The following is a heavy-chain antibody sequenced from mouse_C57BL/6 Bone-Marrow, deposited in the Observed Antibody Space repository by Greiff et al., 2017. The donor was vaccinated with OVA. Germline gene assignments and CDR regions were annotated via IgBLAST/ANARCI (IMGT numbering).Heavy chain of an antibody. Sequence: VQLQQSGAELVKPGASVKMSCKASGYTFTSYWITWVKQRPGQGLEWIGDIYPGSGSTNYNEKFKSKATLTVDTSSSTAYMQLSSLTSEDSAVYYCARDSVYYGNYAVDVWGTGTTVTVSS. CDR3: ARDSVYYGNYAVDV. CDR2: IYPGSGST. D-gene: IGHD2-1*01. CDR1: GYTFTSYW. J-gene: IGHJ1*03. V-gene: IGHV1-55*01.